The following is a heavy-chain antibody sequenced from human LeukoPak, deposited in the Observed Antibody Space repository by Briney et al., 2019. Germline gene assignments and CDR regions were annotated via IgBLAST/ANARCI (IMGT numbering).Heavy chain of an antibody. V-gene: IGHV4-4*02. Sequence: PSGTLSLTCAVSGGSISSSNWWSWVRQPPGKGLEWIGEIYHSGSTNYNPSLKSRVTISVDKSKNQFSLKLSSVTAADTAVYYCAEYQGWGPRTFDYWGQGTLVTVSS. J-gene: IGHJ4*02. CDR1: GGSISSSNW. CDR2: IYHSGST. CDR3: AEYQGWGPRTFDY. D-gene: IGHD2-2*01.